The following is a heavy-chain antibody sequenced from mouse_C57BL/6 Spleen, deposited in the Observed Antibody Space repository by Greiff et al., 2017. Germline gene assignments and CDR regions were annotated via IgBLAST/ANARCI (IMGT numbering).Heavy chain of an antibody. Sequence: VQLQQPGAELVRPGSSVKLSCKASGYTFTSYWMDWVKQRPGQGLEWIGNIYPSDSETHYNQKFKDKATLTVDKSSSTAYMQLSSLTSEDSAVYYCARSIYYDYDDVPPYAMDYWGQGTSVTVSS. CDR1: GYTFTSYW. D-gene: IGHD2-4*01. CDR2: IYPSDSET. V-gene: IGHV1-61*01. J-gene: IGHJ4*01. CDR3: ARSIYYDYDDVPPYAMDY.